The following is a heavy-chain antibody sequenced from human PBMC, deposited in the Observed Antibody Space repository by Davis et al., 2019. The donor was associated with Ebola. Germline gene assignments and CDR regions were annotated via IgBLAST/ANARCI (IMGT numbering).Heavy chain of an antibody. J-gene: IGHJ4*02. CDR3: ARTDYTRYFDY. D-gene: IGHD3-16*01. Sequence: SETLSLTCAVSGGSISSNYWWSWVRQPPGKGLEWIGEIYHSESTNYNPSLKSRVTISVDTSKNQFSLSRNSVTAADTAVYYCARTDYTRYFDYWGQGTLVTVSS. CDR2: IYHSEST. CDR1: GGSISSNYW. V-gene: IGHV4-4*02.